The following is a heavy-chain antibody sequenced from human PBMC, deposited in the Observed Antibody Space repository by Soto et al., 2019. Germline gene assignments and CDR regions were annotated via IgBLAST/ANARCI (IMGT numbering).Heavy chain of an antibody. D-gene: IGHD2-8*01. V-gene: IGHV3-48*02. CDR2: ISSSSSTI. CDR1: GFTFSSYS. Sequence: EVQLVESGGGLVQPGGSLRLSCAASGFTFSSYSMNWVSQAPGKGLEWVSYISSSSSTIYYADSVTGRFTISRDNAKNSRYLQMNSLRDEDTAVYYCARGESNIVLMVYDLSSHGFDPWGKGTLVTVSS. J-gene: IGHJ5*02. CDR3: ARGESNIVLMVYDLSSHGFDP.